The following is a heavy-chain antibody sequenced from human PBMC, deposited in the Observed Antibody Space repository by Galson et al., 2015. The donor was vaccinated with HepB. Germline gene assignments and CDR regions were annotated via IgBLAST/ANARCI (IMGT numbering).Heavy chain of an antibody. J-gene: IGHJ4*02. CDR1: GFTFSSYG. V-gene: IGHV3-30*03. CDR3: ARPPYYYGSGSYYFDY. CDR2: ISYDGSNK. D-gene: IGHD3-10*01. Sequence: SLRLSCAASGFTFSSYGMHWVRQAPGKGLEWVAVISYDGSNKYYADSVKGRFTISRDNSKNTLYLQMNSLRAEDTAVYYCARPPYYYGSGSYYFDYWGQGTLVTVSS.